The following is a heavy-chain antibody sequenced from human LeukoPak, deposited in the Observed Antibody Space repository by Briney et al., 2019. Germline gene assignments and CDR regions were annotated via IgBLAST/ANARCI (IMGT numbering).Heavy chain of an antibody. CDR1: GGSFSGYY. CDR2: INHSGST. D-gene: IGHD2-2*01. CDR3: ATRGDCSSTSCSYDY. V-gene: IGHV4-34*01. Sequence: SETLSLTCAVYGGSFSGYYWSWIRQPPGKGLEWIGEINHSGSTNYNPSLKSRVTISVDTSKNQSSLKLSSVTAADTAVYYCATRGDCSSTSCSYDYWGQGTLVTVSS. J-gene: IGHJ4*02.